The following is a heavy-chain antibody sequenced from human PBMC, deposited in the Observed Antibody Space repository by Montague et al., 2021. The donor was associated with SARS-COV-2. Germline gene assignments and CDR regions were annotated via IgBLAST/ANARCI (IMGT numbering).Heavy chain of an antibody. CDR1: GDSIGSSSYY. J-gene: IGHJ1*01. Sequence: SETLSLTCTVSGDSIGSSSYYCGWIRQPPGKGLEWIGSIYHDGNTYYNPSLKTRVSLSIDERKNQFSLKFYSVTVADTAVYSCARGPKMGGSGYYYNWGQGILVTVSS. D-gene: IGHD3-22*01. V-gene: IGHV4-39*01. CDR2: IYHDGNT. CDR3: ARGPKMGGSGYYYN.